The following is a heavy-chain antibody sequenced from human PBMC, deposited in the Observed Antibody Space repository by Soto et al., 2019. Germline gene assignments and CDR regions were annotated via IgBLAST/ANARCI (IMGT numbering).Heavy chain of an antibody. J-gene: IGHJ5*02. D-gene: IGHD3-3*01. CDR2: IYYSGST. CDR1: GGSISSYY. Sequence: QVQLQESGPGLVKPSETLSLTCTVSGGSISSYYWSWIRQPPGKGLEWIGYIYYSGSTNYNPSLKSRVTISVYTSKNRFSLKLSSVTAADTAVYYCARGLTSITSFGVVIKNWFDPWCQGTLVTVSS. CDR3: ARGLTSITSFGVVIKNWFDP. V-gene: IGHV4-59*01.